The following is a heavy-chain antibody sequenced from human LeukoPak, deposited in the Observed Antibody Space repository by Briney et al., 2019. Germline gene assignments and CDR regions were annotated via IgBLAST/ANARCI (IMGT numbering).Heavy chain of an antibody. Sequence: SVKVSCKASGGTFSSYAISWVRQAPGQGLEWMGGIIPIFGTANYAQKFQGRVTITADESTSTAYMELSSLRSEDTAVYYCARFPRGFLIGCGMDVWGQGTTVTVSS. CDR1: GGTFSSYA. J-gene: IGHJ6*02. CDR2: IIPIFGTA. CDR3: ARFPRGFLIGCGMDV. V-gene: IGHV1-69*01. D-gene: IGHD2-21*01.